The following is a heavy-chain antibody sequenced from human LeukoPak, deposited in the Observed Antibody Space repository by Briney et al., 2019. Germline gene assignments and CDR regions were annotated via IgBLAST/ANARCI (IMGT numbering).Heavy chain of an antibody. CDR2: INSDGSST. J-gene: IGHJ4*02. Sequence: PGGSLRLSCAASGFTFSSYWMHWVRHAPGKGLVWVSRINSDGSSTSYADSVKGRFTISRDNAKNTLYLQMNSLRAEDTAVYYCARTMVRGVIPPDYGGQGTLVTVSS. V-gene: IGHV3-74*01. CDR3: ARTMVRGVIPPDY. CDR1: GFTFSSYW. D-gene: IGHD3-10*01.